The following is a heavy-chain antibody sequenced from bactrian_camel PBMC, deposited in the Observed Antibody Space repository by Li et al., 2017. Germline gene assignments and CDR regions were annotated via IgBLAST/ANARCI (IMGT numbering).Heavy chain of an antibody. CDR2: IRWNADTT. J-gene: IGHJ4*01. V-gene: IGHV3S25*01. D-gene: IGHD5*01. Sequence: QLVESGGGLVQPGGSLRLPCAASEFTFSNYWMYWVRQAPGKGLEWVSHIRWNADTTNYADSVKGRFTISKDNTKNTVYLQMTNLNSEDTALYYCTAGSGLSGTENWGRGTQVTVS. CDR1: EFTFSNYW. CDR3: TAGSGLSGTEN.